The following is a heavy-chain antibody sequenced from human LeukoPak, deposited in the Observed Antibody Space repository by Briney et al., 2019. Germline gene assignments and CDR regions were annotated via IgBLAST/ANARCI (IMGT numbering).Heavy chain of an antibody. V-gene: IGHV4-59*01. CDR2: VHHSGST. CDR1: GDSITSYY. D-gene: IGHD2-15*01. Sequence: SETLSLIYTVSGDSITSYYCTWIRQPPGKGLEWIGYVHHSGSTNYNPSLKSRLTISVDTSKNQFSLKLTSVSAADTAVYYCARHNSYLVSAAYEYRGQGALVTVSS. J-gene: IGHJ4*02. CDR3: ARHNSYLVSAAYEY.